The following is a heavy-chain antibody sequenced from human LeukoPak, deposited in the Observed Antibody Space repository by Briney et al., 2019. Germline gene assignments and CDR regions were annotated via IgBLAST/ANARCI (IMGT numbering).Heavy chain of an antibody. CDR2: IWFDGSNK. J-gene: IGHJ4*02. CDR1: GFIFSNDA. V-gene: IGHV3-33*06. D-gene: IGHD3-10*01. CDR3: AKDLLLWFGEFLTPFDY. Sequence: PGRSLRLSCAASGFIFSNDAMHWVRQAPGKGLEWVAFIWFDGSNKHYADSVKGRFTISRDNSEDTLYLQMNSLRAEDTAVYYCAKDLLLWFGEFLTPFDYWGQGTLVTVSS.